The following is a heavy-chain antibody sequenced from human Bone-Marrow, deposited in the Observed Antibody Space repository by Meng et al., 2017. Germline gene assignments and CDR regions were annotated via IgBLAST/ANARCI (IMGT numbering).Heavy chain of an antibody. CDR2: ISSSGSTI. J-gene: IGHJ4*02. CDR1: GFTFSDYY. V-gene: IGHV3-11*01. CDR3: ARGLGVDTAIPGLDY. Sequence: GESLKISCAASGFTFSDYYMSWIRQAPGKGLEWVSYISSSGSTIYYADSVKGRFTISRDNAKNSLYLQMNSLRAEDTAVYYCARGLGVDTAIPGLDYWGQGTLVTVSS. D-gene: IGHD5-18*01.